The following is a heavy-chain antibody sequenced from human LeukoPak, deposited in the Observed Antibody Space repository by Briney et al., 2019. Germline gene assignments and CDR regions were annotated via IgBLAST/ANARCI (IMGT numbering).Heavy chain of an antibody. CDR1: GGTFSSYA. D-gene: IGHD3-10*01. J-gene: IGHJ4*02. CDR3: ARGRGYYGSGSYDNFDY. CDR2: IIPIFGTA. V-gene: IGHV1-69*01. Sequence: SVKVSCKASGGTFSSYAISWVRQAPGQGLEWMGGIIPIFGTANYAQKFQGRVTITADESTSTDYMELSRLRSEDTAVYYCARGRGYYGSGSYDNFDYWGQGTLVTVSS.